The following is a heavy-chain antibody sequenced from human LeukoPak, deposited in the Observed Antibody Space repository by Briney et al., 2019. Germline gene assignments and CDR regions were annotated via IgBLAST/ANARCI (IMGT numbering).Heavy chain of an antibody. V-gene: IGHV3-7*01. CDR3: ARQRGSGCLDY. CDR2: IKQDGSET. J-gene: IGHJ4*02. Sequence: GGSLRLSCAASRFTLSNDWMSGVRQAPGKGLEWGANIKQDGSETYYVDSGKGRFTISRDNAKNSLSLQMNSLRAEDTAVYYCARQRGSGCLDYWGQGTLVTVSS. D-gene: IGHD6-19*01. CDR1: RFTLSNDW.